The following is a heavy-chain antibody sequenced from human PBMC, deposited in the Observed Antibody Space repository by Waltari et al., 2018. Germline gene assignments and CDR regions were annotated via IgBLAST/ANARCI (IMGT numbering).Heavy chain of an antibody. CDR3: ARQRGVEGLY. Sequence: QVQLQESGPGLVKPSETLSLTCAVSGASLSSSYWAWIRQPPGKGLEWIGYVSFSGSPTYNTSLKSRVTISLDTSRNQVSLKLTSVTAADTAVYYCARQRGVEGLYWGQGTLVTVSS. D-gene: IGHD2-8*02. J-gene: IGHJ4*02. V-gene: IGHV4-59*08. CDR1: GASLSSSY. CDR2: VSFSGSP.